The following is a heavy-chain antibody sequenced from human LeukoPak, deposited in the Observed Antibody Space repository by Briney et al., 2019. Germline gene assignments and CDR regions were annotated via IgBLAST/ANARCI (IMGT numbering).Heavy chain of an antibody. J-gene: IGHJ6*03. Sequence: PSETLSLTCAVYGGSFSGYYWSWIRQPPGKGLEWIGEINHSGSTNYNPSLKSRVTISLDTSKNQFSLKLSSVTAADTAVYYCAGGRHGQTFPKRYYYYMDVWAKGTTVTVSS. CDR3: AGGRHGQTFPKRYYYYMDV. CDR2: INHSGST. V-gene: IGHV4-34*01. CDR1: GGSFSGYY. D-gene: IGHD1-1*01.